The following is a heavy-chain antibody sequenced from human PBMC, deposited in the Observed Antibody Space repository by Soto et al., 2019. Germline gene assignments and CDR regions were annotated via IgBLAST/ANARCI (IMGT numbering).Heavy chain of an antibody. CDR3: ARDEMVVATGSRTWHYYYGMDV. Sequence: QVQLVQSGAEVKKPGSSVKVSCKSSGGTFSTYAISWVRQAPGQGLEWMGGIIPIFGTANYAQKFQGRVTITADESTTTAYMAVISLRSEDTAVYYCARDEMVVATGSRTWHYYYGMDVWGQGTTVTVSS. D-gene: IGHD2-15*01. J-gene: IGHJ6*02. CDR2: IIPIFGTA. CDR1: GGTFSTYA. V-gene: IGHV1-69*12.